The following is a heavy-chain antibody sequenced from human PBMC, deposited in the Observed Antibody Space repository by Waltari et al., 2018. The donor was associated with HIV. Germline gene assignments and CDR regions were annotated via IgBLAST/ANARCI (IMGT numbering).Heavy chain of an antibody. Sequence: QVQLQESGPGLAKPSETLSLTCSVSGGSISSYYWSWIRQPPGKGLEWIGCVPYSGSTNYNPSLKSRVTISVDTSKNQFSLKMSSLTAADTAVYFCARGQWLAHYWGQGTLVTVSS. V-gene: IGHV4-59*01. CDR2: VPYSGST. J-gene: IGHJ4*02. CDR1: GGSISSYY. CDR3: ARGQWLAHY. D-gene: IGHD6-19*01.